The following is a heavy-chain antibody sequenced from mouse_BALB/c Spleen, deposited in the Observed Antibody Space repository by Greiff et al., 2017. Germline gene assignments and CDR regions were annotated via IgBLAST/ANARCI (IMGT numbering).Heavy chain of an antibody. Sequence: QVQLKQSGAELMKPGASVKISCKATGYTFSSYWIEWVKQRPGHGLEWIGEILPGSGSTNYNEKFKGKATFTADTSSNTAYMQLSSLTSEDSAVYYCARRHYYYGSPYYYAMDYWGQGTSVTVSS. D-gene: IGHD1-1*01. J-gene: IGHJ4*01. CDR3: ARRHYYYGSPYYYAMDY. V-gene: IGHV1-9*01. CDR2: ILPGSGST. CDR1: GYTFSSYW.